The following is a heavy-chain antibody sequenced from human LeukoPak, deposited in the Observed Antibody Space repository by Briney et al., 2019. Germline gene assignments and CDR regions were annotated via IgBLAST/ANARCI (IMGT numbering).Heavy chain of an antibody. D-gene: IGHD3-22*01. Sequence: PSQTLSLTCTVSGGSISSGSYYWSWIRQPAGKGLEWIGRIYTSGSTNYNPSLKSRVTISVDTSKNQFSLKLTSVTAADTAVYYCARKGDASDYYYRGHFDYWGQGALVTVSS. CDR2: IYTSGST. CDR3: ARKGDASDYYYRGHFDY. CDR1: GGSISSGSYY. V-gene: IGHV4-61*02. J-gene: IGHJ4*02.